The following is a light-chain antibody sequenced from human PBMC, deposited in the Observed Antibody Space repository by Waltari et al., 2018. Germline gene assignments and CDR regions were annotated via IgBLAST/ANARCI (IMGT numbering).Light chain of an antibody. CDR1: GSDVGSYVY. CDR2: DVS. V-gene: IGLV2-14*03. J-gene: IGLJ2*01. CDR3: SSYTSSGTVI. Sequence: QSALTQPASVSGSPGQSLPLPCTGTGSDVGSYVYVSWYQQHPGKGPKLMIFDVSNRPSGVSNRFSGSKSGNTASLTISGLQAEDEADYYCSSYTSSGTVIFGGGTKLTVL.